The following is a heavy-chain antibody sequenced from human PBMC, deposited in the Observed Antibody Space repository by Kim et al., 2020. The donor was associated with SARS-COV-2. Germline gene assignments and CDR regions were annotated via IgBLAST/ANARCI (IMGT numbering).Heavy chain of an antibody. J-gene: IGHJ3*02. CDR3: ARGAGIILDAFDI. V-gene: IGHV5-51*01. D-gene: IGHD3-16*02. CDR2: IYPGDSDI. CDR1: AYNFTNYW. Sequence: GESLKISCKGFAYNFTNYWIGWVRQMPGRGLDWMGLIYPGDSDIRYSPSFQAQVTISADKSISTAYVQWSSLKASDTAMYYCARGAGIILDAFDIWGQGTMVTVSA.